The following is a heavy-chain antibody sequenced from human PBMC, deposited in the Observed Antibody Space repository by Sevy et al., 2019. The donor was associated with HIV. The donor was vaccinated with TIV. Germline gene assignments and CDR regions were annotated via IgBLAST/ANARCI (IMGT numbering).Heavy chain of an antibody. Sequence: SETLSLTCTVSGGSISSYYWNWIRQSPGKGLEWIGYIYDTGSTNYNPSLKSRVTISVDTSKNQFSLKLTSVTAADTAVYYCARELISGRYYGMDVWGQGTTVTVSS. D-gene: IGHD6-19*01. J-gene: IGHJ6*02. CDR3: ARELISGRYYGMDV. CDR1: GGSISSYY. CDR2: IYDTGST. V-gene: IGHV4-59*01.